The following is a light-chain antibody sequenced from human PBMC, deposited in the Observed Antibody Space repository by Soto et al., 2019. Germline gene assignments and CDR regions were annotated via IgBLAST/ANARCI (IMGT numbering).Light chain of an antibody. J-gene: IGKJ5*01. V-gene: IGKV3-11*01. Sequence: IVLTQSSATLSSSPGKRATLSCRASQSVSSYLLWYQQKPVQTPRLLIYDASNRATGIPARFSGSGSETDFTLTIISLEPEDFAVYYCQQRMNWPLTFGQGTRLETK. CDR3: QQRMNWPLT. CDR1: QSVSSY. CDR2: DAS.